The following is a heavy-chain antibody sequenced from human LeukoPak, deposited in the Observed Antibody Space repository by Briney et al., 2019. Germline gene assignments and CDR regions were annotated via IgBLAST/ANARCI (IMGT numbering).Heavy chain of an antibody. CDR2: IRSKAYGGTT. D-gene: IGHD6-13*01. V-gene: IGHV3-49*03. CDR3: TSGYSSSWSPGGGH. J-gene: IGHJ4*02. CDR1: GFTFGDYA. Sequence: GGSLRLSCTASGFTFGDYAMSWFRQAPGKGLEWVGFIRSKAYGGTTEYAASVKGRFTISRDDSKSIAYLQMNSLKTEDTAVYYCTSGYSSSWSPGGGHWGQGTLVTVSS.